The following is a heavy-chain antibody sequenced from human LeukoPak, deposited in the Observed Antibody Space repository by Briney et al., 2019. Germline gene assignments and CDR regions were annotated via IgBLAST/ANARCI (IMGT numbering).Heavy chain of an antibody. CDR3: ARLLNYDFRYFDY. D-gene: IGHD3-3*01. V-gene: IGHV4-39*01. CDR2: IYYSGST. J-gene: IGHJ4*02. Sequence: SETLSLTCTVSGDYISSYYWGWIRQPPGKGLEWIGSIYYSGSTYYNPSLKSRVTISVDTSKNQFSLKLSSVTAADTAVYYCARLLNYDFRYFDYWGQGTLVTVSS. CDR1: GDYISSYY.